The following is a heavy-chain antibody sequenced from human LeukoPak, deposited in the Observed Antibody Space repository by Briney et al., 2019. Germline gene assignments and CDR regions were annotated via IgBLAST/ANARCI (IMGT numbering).Heavy chain of an antibody. CDR1: GFSFSSYS. CDR3: AGGFASSGYV. D-gene: IGHD5-12*01. V-gene: IGHV3-21*01. CDR2: ISNSGNYR. J-gene: IGHJ4*02. Sequence: GGSLRLSCAASGFSFSSYSMNWVRQAPGQGLEWVSYISNSGNYRYYGDSVKGRFTISRDNAKNSPYLQMNSLRSEDTAVYYCAGGFASSGYVWGQGTLVTVSS.